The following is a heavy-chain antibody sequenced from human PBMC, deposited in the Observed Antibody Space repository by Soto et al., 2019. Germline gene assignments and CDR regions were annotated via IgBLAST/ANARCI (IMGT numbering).Heavy chain of an antibody. Sequence: ASVKVSCKVSGYTLTELSMHWVRQAPGKGLEWMGGFDPEDGETIYAQKFQGRVTMTEDTSTDTAYMELSSPRSEDTAVYYCATEVSHYDILTGYYEYNWFDPWGQGTLVTVSS. CDR3: ATEVSHYDILTGYYEYNWFDP. CDR2: FDPEDGET. J-gene: IGHJ5*02. D-gene: IGHD3-9*01. CDR1: GYTLTELS. V-gene: IGHV1-24*01.